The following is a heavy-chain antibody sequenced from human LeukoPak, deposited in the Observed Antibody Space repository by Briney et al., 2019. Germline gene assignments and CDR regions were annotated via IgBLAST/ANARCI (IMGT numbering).Heavy chain of an antibody. CDR2: INPSGGST. J-gene: IGHJ4*02. CDR3: ARDRRGIAVAGTIDY. Sequence: ASVKVSCKASGYTFTSYYMHWVRQAPGQGLEWMGIINPSGGSTSYAQKFQGRVTMTRDTSTSTVYMELSSLRSEDTAVYYCARDRRGIAVAGTIDYWGQGTLVTVSS. V-gene: IGHV1-46*01. D-gene: IGHD6-19*01. CDR1: GYTFTSYY.